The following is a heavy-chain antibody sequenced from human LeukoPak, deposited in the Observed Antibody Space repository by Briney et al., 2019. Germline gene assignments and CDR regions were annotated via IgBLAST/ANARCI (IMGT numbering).Heavy chain of an antibody. CDR3: VRDWGYDSSGYWQKYFDT. V-gene: IGHV3-74*01. D-gene: IGHD3-22*01. CDR1: GFTFRNYW. CDR2: INHDGSST. J-gene: IGHJ4*02. Sequence: GGSLRLSCAASGFTFRNYWMHWVRQAPGKGLVWVSRINHDGSSTNYADSVKGRFTISRDNAKNTVYLQMNSLRAEDTAVYYCVRDWGYDSSGYWQKYFDTWGQGTLVTVSS.